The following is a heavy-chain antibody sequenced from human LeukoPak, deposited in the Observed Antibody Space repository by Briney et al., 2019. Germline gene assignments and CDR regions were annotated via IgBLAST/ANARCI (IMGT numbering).Heavy chain of an antibody. D-gene: IGHD1-1*01. V-gene: IGHV4-59*01. CDR2: IYYSGGT. CDR3: ARGGSTGTNLNWVDP. J-gene: IGHJ5*02. Sequence: PSETLSLTCTVSGGSISSYYWSWIRQPPGKGLEWIGYIYYSGGTNYNPSLKSRVTISVDTSKNQFSLKLSSVTAADTAVYYCARGGSTGTNLNWVDPWGQGTLVTVSS. CDR1: GGSISSYY.